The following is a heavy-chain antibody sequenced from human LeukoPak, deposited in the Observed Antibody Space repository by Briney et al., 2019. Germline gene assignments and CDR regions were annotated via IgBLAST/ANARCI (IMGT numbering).Heavy chain of an antibody. J-gene: IGHJ4*02. CDR3: ARVCSGGSCYSDYFDY. CDR1: GYTFTSYG. CDR2: SSAYNGNT. Sequence: ASVKVSCKASGYTFTSYGISWVRQAPGQGLEWMGWSSAYNGNTNYAQKLQGRVTMTTDTSTSTAYMELRSLRSDDTAVYYCARVCSGGSCYSDYFDYWGQGTLVTVSS. V-gene: IGHV1-18*01. D-gene: IGHD2-15*01.